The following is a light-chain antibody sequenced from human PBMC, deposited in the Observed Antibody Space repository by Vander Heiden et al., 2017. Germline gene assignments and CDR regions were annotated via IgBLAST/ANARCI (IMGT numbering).Light chain of an antibody. CDR2: DVS. V-gene: IGLV2-14*01. CDR1: SMDVGGYHD. Sequence: QSALTQPASVSGSPGQSLTISCTGTSMDVGGYHDVSWYQQQPCKAPKLMIYDVSNRPSGVFKRFSVAKSGNTASVTISGLQAEDEADYYCSSYTSSSTLDVFGTGTKVTVL. CDR3: SSYTSSSTLDV. J-gene: IGLJ1*01.